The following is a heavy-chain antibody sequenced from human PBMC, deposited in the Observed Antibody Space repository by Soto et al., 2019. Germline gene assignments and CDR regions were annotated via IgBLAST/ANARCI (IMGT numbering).Heavy chain of an antibody. Sequence: ASVKVSCKASGYTFTSYGISWVRQAPGQGLEWMGWISANSGDTNYAQKFQGWVTMTRDTSTSTAYMELSRPRSDDTAVYYCARDNHDYIWGRDNDAFDIWGQGTMVTVSS. CDR1: GYTFTSYG. CDR3: ARDNHDYIWGRDNDAFDI. D-gene: IGHD3-16*01. J-gene: IGHJ3*02. V-gene: IGHV1-18*01. CDR2: ISANSGDT.